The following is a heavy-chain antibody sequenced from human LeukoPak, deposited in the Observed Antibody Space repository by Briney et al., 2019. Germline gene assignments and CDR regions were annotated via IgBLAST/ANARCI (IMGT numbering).Heavy chain of an antibody. CDR2: IYYSGST. CDR1: GGSISSYY. Sequence: SETLSLTCTVSGGSISSYYWSWIRQPPGKGLEWIGYIYYSGSTNYNPSLKSRVTISVDTSKNQFSLKLSSVTAADTAVYYCASRSEDYVWGSYRYPIEFDYWGQGTLVTVSS. V-gene: IGHV4-59*08. J-gene: IGHJ4*02. D-gene: IGHD3-16*02. CDR3: ASRSEDYVWGSYRYPIEFDY.